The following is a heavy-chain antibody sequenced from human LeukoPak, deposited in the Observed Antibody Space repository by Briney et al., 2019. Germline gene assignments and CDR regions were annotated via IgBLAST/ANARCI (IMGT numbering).Heavy chain of an antibody. Sequence: PGGSLRLSCAASGFTFSSYGMHWVRQAPGKGLEWVAVISYDGSNKYYADSVKGRFTISRDNSKNTLYLQMNSLRAEDTAVYYCARDAQYYDFWSGYYSGFQVAGWFDPWGQGTLVTVSS. CDR1: GFTFSSYG. CDR3: ARDAQYYDFWSGYYSGFQVAGWFDP. J-gene: IGHJ5*02. CDR2: ISYDGSNK. V-gene: IGHV3-30*03. D-gene: IGHD3-3*01.